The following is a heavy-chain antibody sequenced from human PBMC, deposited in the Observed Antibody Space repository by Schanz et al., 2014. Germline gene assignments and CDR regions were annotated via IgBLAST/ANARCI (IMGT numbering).Heavy chain of an antibody. CDR2: ISHSGGMK. J-gene: IGHJ6*02. CDR3: AKGMGYCSGGTCYGYYYYGLDV. Sequence: DVQLLESGGGLVQPGGSLRLSCAASGFTFNSYAMTWVRQAPGKGLEWVSSISHSGGMKYYADSVKGRFTISRDNSENTLYLQMNSRSADDTAVCFCAKGMGYCSGGTCYGYYYYGLDVWGQGTTVTVSS. D-gene: IGHD2-15*01. CDR1: GFTFNSYA. V-gene: IGHV3-23*01.